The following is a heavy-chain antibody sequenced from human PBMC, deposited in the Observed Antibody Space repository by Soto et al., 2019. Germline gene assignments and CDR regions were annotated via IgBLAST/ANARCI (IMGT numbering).Heavy chain of an antibody. J-gene: IGHJ6*03. CDR2: MNPNNGNT. V-gene: IGHV1-8*01. CDR3: ARDREENRYYYYMDV. CDR1: GYTLTSYD. Sequence: ASVKVSCKASGYTLTSYDINWMRQPTGQGLEWMGWMNPNNGNTGYAQKFQGRVTMTRNTSISTAYMELTSLRSEDTAVYYCARDREENRYYYYMDVWGKGTTVTVSS.